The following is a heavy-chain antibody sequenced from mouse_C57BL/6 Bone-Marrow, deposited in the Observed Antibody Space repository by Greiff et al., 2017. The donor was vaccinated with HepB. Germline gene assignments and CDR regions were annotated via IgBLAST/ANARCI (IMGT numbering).Heavy chain of an antibody. Sequence: QVQLQQPGAELVMPGASVKLSCKASGYTFTSYWMHWVKQRPGQGLEWIGEIDPSDSYTNYNQKFKGKSTLTVDKSSSTAYMQLSSLTSEDSAVYYCAGNWDDYAMDYWGQGTSVTVSS. J-gene: IGHJ4*01. CDR3: AGNWDDYAMDY. CDR2: IDPSDSYT. V-gene: IGHV1-69*01. D-gene: IGHD4-1*01. CDR1: GYTFTSYW.